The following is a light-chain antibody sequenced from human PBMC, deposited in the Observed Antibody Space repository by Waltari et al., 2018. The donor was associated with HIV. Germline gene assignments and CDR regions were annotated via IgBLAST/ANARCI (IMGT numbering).Light chain of an antibody. CDR2: TAS. V-gene: IGKV1-5*03. J-gene: IGKJ4*02. Sequence: DIQMTQSPPTLSASVGGRCTITCRASQSIGIWLAWYQQRPGKAPKLLIYTASNLESGFPSRFSGSGSGTEFTRTIASLQPDDFATYYCQQYSSAFLTFGGGTKVEIK. CDR3: QQYSSAFLT. CDR1: QSIGIW.